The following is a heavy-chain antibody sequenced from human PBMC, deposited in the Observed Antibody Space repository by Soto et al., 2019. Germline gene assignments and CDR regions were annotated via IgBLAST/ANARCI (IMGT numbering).Heavy chain of an antibody. CDR2: INPSGST. Sequence: SETRSLTCAVYGGSFSGYYWTWIRQPPGKGLEWIGEINPSGSTNYNPSLKSRVTISVDTSKNQFFLNLSAVTAADTAVYYCVRGDGYHHFDYWGQGTLVTVSS. V-gene: IGHV4-34*01. CDR3: VRGDGYHHFDY. D-gene: IGHD5-18*01. CDR1: GGSFSGYY. J-gene: IGHJ4*02.